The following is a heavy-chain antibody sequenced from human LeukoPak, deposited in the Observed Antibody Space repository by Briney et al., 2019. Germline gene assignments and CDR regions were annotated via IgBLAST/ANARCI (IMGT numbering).Heavy chain of an antibody. J-gene: IGHJ4*02. CDR2: IDPSGSYN. V-gene: IGHV5-10-1*01. CDR3: ARQGGEYYSSGCVVDY. Sequence: GESLRTSRKGSGYRFTNYWNSWVRQMPGKGPEWMGRIDPSGSYNSFSPFFQGHVPIPDDQSNSPAYLQWSSLKASDTAMYYCARQGGEYYSSGCVVDYWGQGTLVTVSS. CDR1: GYRFTNYW. D-gene: IGHD6-19*01.